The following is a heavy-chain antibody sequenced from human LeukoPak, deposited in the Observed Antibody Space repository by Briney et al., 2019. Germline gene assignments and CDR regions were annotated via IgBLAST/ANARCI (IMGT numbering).Heavy chain of an antibody. CDR2: INPNSGDT. CDR1: GYTFTGYY. Sequence: ASVKVSCKASGYTFTGYYMHWVRQAPGQGLEWMGWINPNSGDTIYAQKFQGRVTVTRDTSINTAYMELSSLRSDDTAVYYCSIWTGTSPTYFDYWGQGTLVTVSS. J-gene: IGHJ4*02. V-gene: IGHV1-2*02. D-gene: IGHD3/OR15-3a*01. CDR3: SIWTGTSPTYFDY.